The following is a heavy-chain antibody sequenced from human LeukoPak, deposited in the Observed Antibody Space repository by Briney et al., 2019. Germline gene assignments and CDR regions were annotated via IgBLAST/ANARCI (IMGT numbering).Heavy chain of an antibody. D-gene: IGHD3-22*01. Sequence: GSLRLSCAVSGFSLSDSVMHWVRQAPGKGLEWVALISHDGANRQHADSVKDRFTISRDTSENTLDLQMNSPRAEDTAVYHCVREAGSSGYTGWFDPWGQGTLVFVSS. CDR3: VREAGSSGYTGWFDP. CDR2: ISHDGANR. CDR1: GFSLSDSV. J-gene: IGHJ5*02. V-gene: IGHV3-30-3*01.